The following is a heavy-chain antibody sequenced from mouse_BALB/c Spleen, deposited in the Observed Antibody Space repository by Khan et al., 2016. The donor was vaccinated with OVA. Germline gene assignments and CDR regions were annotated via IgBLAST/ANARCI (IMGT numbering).Heavy chain of an antibody. CDR3: ARGGYGGFAY. CDR2: IFPGTIST. D-gene: IGHD2-2*01. J-gene: IGHJ3*01. CDR1: GYTFSSYW. Sequence: QVQLKQSGGDLMKPGASVKISCKATGYTFSSYWIEWVKQRPGHGLAWIGQIFPGTISTTSNEKFKGKATFTADTSSNTAYMQLSSLTSEASAVYYCARGGYGGFAYWGQGTLVTVSA. V-gene: IGHV1-9*01.